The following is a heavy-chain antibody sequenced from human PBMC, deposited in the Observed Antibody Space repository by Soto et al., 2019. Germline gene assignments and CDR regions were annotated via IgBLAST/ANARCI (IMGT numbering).Heavy chain of an antibody. V-gene: IGHV3-11*05. J-gene: IGHJ4*01. CDR1: GFTFSDYY. CDR2: ISRSSSYT. CDR3: ARGGSSSWKTLEL. Sequence: QVQLVESGGGLVKPGGSLRLSCAASGFTFSDYYMNWIRQAPGKGLEWVSHISRSSSYTNYADSVKGRFTISRDDAKNSLYLQMNSLRAEDTAVYYCARGGSSSWKTLELWGHGTLVTVSS. D-gene: IGHD6-13*01.